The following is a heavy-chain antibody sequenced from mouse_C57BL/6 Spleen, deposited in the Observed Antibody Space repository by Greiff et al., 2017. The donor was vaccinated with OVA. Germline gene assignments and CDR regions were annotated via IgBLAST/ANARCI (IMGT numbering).Heavy chain of an antibody. CDR2: IHPNSGST. V-gene: IGHV1-64*01. CDR1: GYTFTSYW. J-gene: IGHJ4*01. CDR3: ARDYDEEDYYAMDD. D-gene: IGHD2-4*01. Sequence: VQLQQPGAELVKPGASVKLSCKASGYTFTSYWMHWVKQRPGQGLEWIGMIHPNSGSTNYNEKFKSKATLTVDKSSSTAYMQLSSLTSEDSAVYYCARDYDEEDYYAMDDWGQGTSVTVSS.